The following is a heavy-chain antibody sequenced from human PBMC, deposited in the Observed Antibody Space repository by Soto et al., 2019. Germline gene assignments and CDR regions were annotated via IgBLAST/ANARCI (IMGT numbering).Heavy chain of an antibody. CDR1: GYTFTSYG. J-gene: IGHJ4*02. CDR3: ARDPSLWYCGGDCPTPDS. CDR2: ISAYNGNT. Sequence: QVQLVQSGAEVKKPGASVKVSCKASGYTFTSYGISWVRQAPGQGLEWMGWISAYNGNTNYAQKLQGRVTMTTDTSTSTAYRELRSLRSDDTAVYYCARDPSLWYCGGDCPTPDSWGQGTLVTVSS. V-gene: IGHV1-18*04. D-gene: IGHD2-21*02.